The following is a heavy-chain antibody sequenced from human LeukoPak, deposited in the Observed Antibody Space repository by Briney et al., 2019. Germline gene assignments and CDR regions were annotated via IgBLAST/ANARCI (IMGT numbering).Heavy chain of an antibody. Sequence: PSETLSLTCTVSGGSISSGDYYWSWIRQPPGKGLEWIGYIYYSGSTYYNPSLKSRVTISVDTSKNQFSLKLSSVTAADTAVYYCARHIPSRYSSSWYFVGAFDIWGQGTMVTVSS. CDR3: ARHIPSRYSSSWYFVGAFDI. CDR2: IYYSGST. D-gene: IGHD6-13*01. V-gene: IGHV4-30-4*08. CDR1: GGSISSGDYY. J-gene: IGHJ3*02.